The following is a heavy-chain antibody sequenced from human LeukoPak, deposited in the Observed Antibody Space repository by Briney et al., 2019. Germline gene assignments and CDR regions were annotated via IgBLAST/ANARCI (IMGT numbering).Heavy chain of an antibody. CDR2: IKPDGTEK. Sequence: GGSLRLSCAASGFTFGNYWMTWVRQAPGKGLEWVAHIKPDGTEKYYVDSVRGRFTISRDNAKNSLHLQMDSLRAEDTAVYYCARDPTSIVGALDAFDIWGQGTMVTVSS. J-gene: IGHJ3*02. V-gene: IGHV3-7*01. CDR1: GFTFGNYW. CDR3: ARDPTSIVGALDAFDI. D-gene: IGHD1-26*01.